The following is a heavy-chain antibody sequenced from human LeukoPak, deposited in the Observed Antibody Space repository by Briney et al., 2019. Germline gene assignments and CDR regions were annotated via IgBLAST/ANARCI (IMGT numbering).Heavy chain of an antibody. J-gene: IGHJ4*02. CDR1: GGSISRGNDY. D-gene: IGHD5-18*01. CDR2: SYTSGST. CDR3: ARDPTAMAPDY. Sequence: SETLTLTCTVSGGSISRGNDYWGWIRQPAGKELEWIGRSYTSGSTNYNPSLKSRVTISVDTSKNQFSLKLSSVTAADTAVYYCARDPTAMAPDYWGQGTLVTVSS. V-gene: IGHV4-61*02.